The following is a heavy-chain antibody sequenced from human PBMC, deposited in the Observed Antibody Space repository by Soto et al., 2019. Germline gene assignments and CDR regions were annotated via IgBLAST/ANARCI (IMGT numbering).Heavy chain of an antibody. CDR1: GYTFTTYG. Sequence: GASVKVSCKTSGYTFTTYGISWVRQAPGQGLEWMGCISGYNGNTHYAQSLQGRVTMTTDKSTSTAYMELRSLKSDDTAVYYCARVLVAVTAPFDYWGQGTLVTVSS. D-gene: IGHD2-21*02. CDR2: ISGYNGNT. V-gene: IGHV1-18*01. J-gene: IGHJ4*02. CDR3: ARVLVAVTAPFDY.